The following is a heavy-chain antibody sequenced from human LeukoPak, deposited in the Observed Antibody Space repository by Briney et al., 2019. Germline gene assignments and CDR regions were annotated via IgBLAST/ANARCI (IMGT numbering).Heavy chain of an antibody. CDR1: GYSFTSYW. Sequence: GASLQISCKGSGYSFTSYWIGWVRQMPGKGLEWMGIMYPGDSDTRYRPSFQGQVTISADKSISTAYLQWSSLKASDTAMYYCARRGQRDYFDYWGQGTLVTVSS. CDR2: MYPGDSDT. V-gene: IGHV5-51*01. J-gene: IGHJ4*02. CDR3: ARRGQRDYFDY.